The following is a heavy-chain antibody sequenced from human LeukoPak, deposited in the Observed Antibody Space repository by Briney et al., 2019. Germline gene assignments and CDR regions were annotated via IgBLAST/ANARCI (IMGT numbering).Heavy chain of an antibody. V-gene: IGHV6-1*01. D-gene: IGHD3-16*01. CDR1: GDSVSSNSAA. Sequence: SQTLSLTCAISGDSVSSNSAAGNWIRQSPSRGLEWLGRTYFRSKWYDDYAVSVKGRITVNPDTSKNQFSLHLNYVTPEDTAVYYCARKRSNGPLDYWGQGTLVTVSS. CDR3: ARKRSNGPLDY. CDR2: TYFRSKWYD. J-gene: IGHJ4*02.